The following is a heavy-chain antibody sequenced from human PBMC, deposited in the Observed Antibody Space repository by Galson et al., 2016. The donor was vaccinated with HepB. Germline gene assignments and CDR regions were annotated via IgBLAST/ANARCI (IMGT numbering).Heavy chain of an antibody. CDR2: ISGDNGNT. CDR3: ALGYCSGGSCYRNWFDP. D-gene: IGHD2-15*01. J-gene: IGHJ5*02. V-gene: IGHV1-18*01. CDR1: GYTFTNYG. Sequence: SVKVSCKASGYTFTNYGISWVRQAPGQGLEWMGWISGDNGNTNYAQKLQGRVTMTKDTSTSTAYMELRSLRSDDTAVYYCALGYCSGGSCYRNWFDPWGQGTLVTVSS.